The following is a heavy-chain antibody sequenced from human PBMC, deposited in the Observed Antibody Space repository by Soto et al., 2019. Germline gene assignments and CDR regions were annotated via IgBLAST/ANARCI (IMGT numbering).Heavy chain of an antibody. CDR3: ARTIAAAGGRRYFDL. J-gene: IGHJ2*01. V-gene: IGHV3-11*05. Sequence: QVQLVESGGGLVKPGGSLRLSCAASGFTFSDYYMRWMRQAPGKGLEWISYINNSSSYTNYADSVKGRFTISRDNAKNSLYLQMNSLRAEDTAVYYCARTIAAAGGRRYFDLWGRGTLVTVSS. D-gene: IGHD6-13*01. CDR2: INNSSSYT. CDR1: GFTFSDYY.